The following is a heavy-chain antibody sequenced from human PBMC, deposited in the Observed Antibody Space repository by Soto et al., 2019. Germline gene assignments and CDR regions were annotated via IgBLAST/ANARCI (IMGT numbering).Heavy chain of an antibody. CDR2: IIAISGTA. V-gene: IGHV1-69*01. J-gene: IGHJ6*02. Sequence: QVQLVQSGAEVKKPGSSVKVSCKASGGTFSSYAISWVRQAPGQGLEWMGGIIAISGTANYAQKFQGRVTITADESTSTGYKELSSLRSEDTAVYYCARSQGSSTSLEIYYYCYYGMDVWGQGTRVTVSS. CDR3: ARSQGSSTSLEIYYYCYYGMDV. D-gene: IGHD2-2*01. CDR1: GGTFSSYA.